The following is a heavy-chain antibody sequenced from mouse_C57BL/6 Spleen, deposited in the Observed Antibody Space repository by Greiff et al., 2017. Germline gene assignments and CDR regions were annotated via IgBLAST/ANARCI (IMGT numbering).Heavy chain of an antibody. CDR2: IDPSDSET. CDR1: GYTFTSYW. CDR3: ARLGGDSSGYYFDY. V-gene: IGHV1-52*01. J-gene: IGHJ2*01. Sequence: QVHVKQPGAELVRPGSSVKLSCKASGYTFTSYWMHWVKQRPIQGLEWIGNIDPSDSETHYNQKFKDKATLTVDKSSSTAYMQLSSLTSEDSAVYYCARLGGDSSGYYFDYWGQGTTLTVSS. D-gene: IGHD3-2*02.